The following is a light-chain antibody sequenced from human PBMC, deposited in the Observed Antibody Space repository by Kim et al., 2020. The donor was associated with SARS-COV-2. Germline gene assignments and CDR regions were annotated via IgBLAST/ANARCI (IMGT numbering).Light chain of an antibody. J-gene: IGLJ2*01. CDR2: SND. CDR1: RSNIGRNS. V-gene: IGLV1-44*01. Sequence: ELTQPPSASVTPGQRVTISCSGTRSNIGRNSVNWYQQFPGTAPKILIYSNDQRSSGVPDRISGSKSGTVASLAISDLRSEDEAEYFCAAWDDSLNVVFGGGTQLTVL. CDR3: AAWDDSLNVV.